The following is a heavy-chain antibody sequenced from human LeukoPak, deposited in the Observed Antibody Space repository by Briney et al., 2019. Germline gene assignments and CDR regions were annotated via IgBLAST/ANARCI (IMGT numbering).Heavy chain of an antibody. D-gene: IGHD2-15*01. CDR3: ARVSVVVVAANAFDI. CDR1: GYTFTGYY. CDR2: INPNSGGT. Sequence: ASVKVSFKASGYTFTGYYMHWVRQAPGQGLEWMGWINPNSGGTNYAQKFQGRVTMTTDTSTSTAYMELRSLRSDDTAVYYCARVSVVVVAANAFDIWGPGTMVTVSS. J-gene: IGHJ3*02. V-gene: IGHV1-2*02.